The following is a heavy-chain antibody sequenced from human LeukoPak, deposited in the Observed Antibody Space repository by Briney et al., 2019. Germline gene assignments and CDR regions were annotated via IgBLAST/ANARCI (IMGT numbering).Heavy chain of an antibody. J-gene: IGHJ6*02. Sequence: SETLSLTCTVSGGSISSYYWSWIRQPPGKGLEWIGYIYYSGSTNYNPSLKSRVTISVDTSKNQFSLKLSSVTAADTAVYYCARVYGSGSYGGMDVWGQGTTVTVSS. CDR3: ARVYGSGSYGGMDV. V-gene: IGHV4-59*01. CDR1: GGSISSYY. CDR2: IYYSGST. D-gene: IGHD3-10*01.